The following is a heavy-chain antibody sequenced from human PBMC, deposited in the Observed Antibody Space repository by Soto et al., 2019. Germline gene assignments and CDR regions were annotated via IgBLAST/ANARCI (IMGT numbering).Heavy chain of an antibody. Sequence: QVQLVQSGAEVKKPGSSVKVSCKASGGTFSSYAISWVRQAPGQGLEWMGGIIPIFGTANYAQKFQGRVTITADESTSTAYMELSSLRSEDTAVYYCAGEVGSCCYYDAGWFDPWGQGTLVTVSS. CDR3: AGEVGSCCYYDAGWFDP. V-gene: IGHV1-69*01. D-gene: IGHD3-22*01. CDR2: IIPIFGTA. CDR1: GGTFSSYA. J-gene: IGHJ5*02.